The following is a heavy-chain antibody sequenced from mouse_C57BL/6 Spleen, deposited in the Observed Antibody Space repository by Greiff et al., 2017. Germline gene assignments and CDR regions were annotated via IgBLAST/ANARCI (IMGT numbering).Heavy chain of an antibody. CDR1: GFTFSDYG. J-gene: IGHJ4*01. Sequence: DVMLVESGGGLVKPGGSLKLSCAASGFTFSDYGMHWVRQAPEKGLEWVAYISSGSSTIYYADTVKGRFTISRDNAKNTLFLQMTSLRSEDTAMYYCARGGSNYAYAMDYWGQGTSVTVSS. D-gene: IGHD2-5*01. V-gene: IGHV5-17*01. CDR3: ARGGSNYAYAMDY. CDR2: ISSGSSTI.